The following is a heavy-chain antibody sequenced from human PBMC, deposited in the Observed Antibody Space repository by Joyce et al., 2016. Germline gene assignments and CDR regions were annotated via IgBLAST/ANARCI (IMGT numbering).Heavy chain of an antibody. J-gene: IGHJ6*02. V-gene: IGHV4-61*01. D-gene: IGHD3-10*01. CDR1: GDSFSGTSYY. CDR3: ATSLPSRVGGFQFFGMDV. Sequence: HLQESGPGLVKPSETLSLTCTISGDSFSGTSYYWSWIRQSPGKGLEWLGFSYNSETTHYNPSLGGRLSISVGAAKKQFSLRLTSETSADTAVYYCATSLPSRVGGFQFFGMDVWGQGTTVIVS. CDR2: SYNSETT.